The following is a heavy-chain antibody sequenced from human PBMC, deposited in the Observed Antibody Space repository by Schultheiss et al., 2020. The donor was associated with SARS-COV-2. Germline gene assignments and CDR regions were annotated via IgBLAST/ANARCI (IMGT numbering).Heavy chain of an antibody. Sequence: GGSLRLSCAASGFTFNNYGMHWVRQAPGKGLEWVAVISYDGSNKYYADSVKGRFTISRDNSKNTLYLQMNSLRAEDTAVYYCAKVISDVLYYYYYGMDVWGQGTTVTVSS. V-gene: IGHV3-30*18. CDR1: GFTFNNYG. D-gene: IGHD2-8*01. CDR2: ISYDGSNK. CDR3: AKVISDVLYYYYYGMDV. J-gene: IGHJ6*02.